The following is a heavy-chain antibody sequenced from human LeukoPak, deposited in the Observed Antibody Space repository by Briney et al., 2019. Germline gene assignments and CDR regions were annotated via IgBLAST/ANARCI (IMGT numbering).Heavy chain of an antibody. CDR2: IRYDGSNK. J-gene: IGHJ4*02. D-gene: IGHD6-19*01. CDR1: GFTFNNYA. CDR3: ARARRSSGWSYDY. Sequence: PGGSLRLSCAASGFTFNNYAMHWVRQAPGEGLEWVAFIRYDGSNKYYADSVKGRFTISRDNSKNTLYLQMNSLRAEDTAVYYCARARRSSGWSYDYWGQGTLDTVSS. V-gene: IGHV3-30*02.